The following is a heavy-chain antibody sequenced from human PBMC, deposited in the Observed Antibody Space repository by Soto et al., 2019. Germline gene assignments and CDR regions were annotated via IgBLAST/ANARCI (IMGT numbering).Heavy chain of an antibody. CDR2: IYYSGST. J-gene: IGHJ4*02. V-gene: IGHV4-31*03. CDR3: ARALECGHVLDS. D-gene: IGHD3-3*01. CDR1: GGSISSGGYY. Sequence: SETLSLTCTVSGGSISSGGYYWSWIRQHPGKGLEWIGYIYYSGSTYYNPPLKGRVTISGDTSKTQFSLKLSSVTAADTAVYYCARALECGHVLDSWGQGTLVNFS.